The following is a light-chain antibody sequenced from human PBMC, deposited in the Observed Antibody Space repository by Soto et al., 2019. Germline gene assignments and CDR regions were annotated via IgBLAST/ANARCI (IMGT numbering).Light chain of an antibody. CDR2: SIN. J-gene: IGLJ1*01. V-gene: IGLV1-44*01. CDR3: SSYTSSSTL. Sequence: QSVLTQPPSASGTPGQRVTISCSGSSSNIGSNTVNWYQQLPGTAPKLLIYSINQRPSWVPDRFSGSKSGTSASLAISGLQSEDEAAYYCSSYTSSSTLFGTGTKVTVL. CDR1: SSNIGSNT.